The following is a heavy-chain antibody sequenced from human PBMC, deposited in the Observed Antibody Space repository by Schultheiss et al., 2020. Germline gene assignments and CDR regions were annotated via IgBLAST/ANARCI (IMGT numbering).Heavy chain of an antibody. Sequence: SATLSLTCAVYGGSFSGYYWSWIRQPPGKGLEWIGYIYYSGSTNYNPSLKSRVTISVDTSKNQFSLKLSSVTAADTAVYYCARDYYDSSGPGGIWGQGTLVTVSS. V-gene: IGHV4-34*11. J-gene: IGHJ4*02. CDR2: IYYSGST. CDR1: GGSFSGYY. CDR3: ARDYYDSSGPGGI. D-gene: IGHD3-22*01.